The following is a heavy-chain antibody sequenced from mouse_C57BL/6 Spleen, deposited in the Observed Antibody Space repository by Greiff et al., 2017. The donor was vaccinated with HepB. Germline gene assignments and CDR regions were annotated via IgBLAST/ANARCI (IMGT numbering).Heavy chain of an antibody. CDR1: GYTFTSYD. CDR3: ARAIIDY. Sequence: VKLVEPGPELVKPGASVKLSCKASGYTFTSYDINWVKQRPGRGLEWIGWIYPKDGSTKYNEKFKGKATLTVDTPSSTAYMELHSLTSEDSAVYFYARAIIDYWGQGTTLTVSS. J-gene: IGHJ2*01. V-gene: IGHV1-85*01. CDR2: IYPKDGST.